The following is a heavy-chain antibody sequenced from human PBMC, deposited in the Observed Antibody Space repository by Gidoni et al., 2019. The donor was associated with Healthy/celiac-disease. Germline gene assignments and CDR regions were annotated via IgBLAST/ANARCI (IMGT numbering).Heavy chain of an antibody. CDR2: IRSKANSYAT. CDR3: TLYGSGSYYYADYYYGMDV. V-gene: IGHV3-73*01. Sequence: EVQLVESGGGLVQPGGSLKLSCAASAFTSSGPAMHWVRQASGKGLEWVGRIRSKANSYATAYAASVKGRFTISRDDSKNTAYLQMNSLKTEDTAVYYCTLYGSGSYYYADYYYGMDVWGQGTTVTVSS. J-gene: IGHJ6*02. D-gene: IGHD3-10*01. CDR1: AFTSSGPA.